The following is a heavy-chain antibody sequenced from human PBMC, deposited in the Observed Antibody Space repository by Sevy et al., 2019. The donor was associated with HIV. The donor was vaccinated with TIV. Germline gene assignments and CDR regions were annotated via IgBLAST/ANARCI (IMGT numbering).Heavy chain of an antibody. CDR1: GFTFGDYT. Sequence: GGSLRLSCAASGFTFGDYTMHWVRQAPGKGLEWVSGISWNGDNMAYADSLKGRFTISRDNARNSLFLQMSNLKPEDTALYYCSRGTTWSRIDDLWGQGTLVTVSS. J-gene: IGHJ5*02. CDR3: SRGTTWSRIDDL. V-gene: IGHV3-9*01. CDR2: ISWNGDNM. D-gene: IGHD6-13*01.